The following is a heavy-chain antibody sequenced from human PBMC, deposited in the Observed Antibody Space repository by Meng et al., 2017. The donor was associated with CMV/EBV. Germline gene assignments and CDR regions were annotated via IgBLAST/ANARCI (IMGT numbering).Heavy chain of an antibody. CDR1: GYTFTSYG. CDR3: ARPDSSGYYDAFDI. V-gene: IGHV1-18*01. CDR2: ISAYNGNT. Sequence: ASVKVSCKASGYTFTSYGISWVRQAPGQGLEWMGWISAYNGNTNYAQKLQGRATMTTDTSTSTAYMELRSLRSDDTAVYYCARPDSSGYYDAFDIWGQGTMVTVSS. J-gene: IGHJ3*02. D-gene: IGHD3-22*01.